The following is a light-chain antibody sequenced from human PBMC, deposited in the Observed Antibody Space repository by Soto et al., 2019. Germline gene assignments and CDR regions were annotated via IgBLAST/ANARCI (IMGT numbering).Light chain of an antibody. J-gene: IGKJ1*01. CDR2: DAS. Sequence: DIQMTQSPSTLSASVGDRVTITCRARQSISRWLAWYQQKPGKAPKLLIYDASILESGVPSRFTGSGSGTEFTITISSLQPDDFATDYCQQYNSYRTFGQGTKVEIK. V-gene: IGKV1-5*01. CDR3: QQYNSYRT. CDR1: QSISRW.